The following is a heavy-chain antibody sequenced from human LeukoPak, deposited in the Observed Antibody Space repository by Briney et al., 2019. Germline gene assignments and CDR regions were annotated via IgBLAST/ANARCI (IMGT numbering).Heavy chain of an antibody. CDR2: TSYDGNSE. D-gene: IGHD2-2*02. V-gene: IGHV3-30*03. CDR1: GFTFSSFG. Sequence: AGGSLRLSCAASGFTFSSFGLHWVRKPPGKGREGVAVTSYDGNSEYYTDSVKGRFTISRDSSKNTLYLQMNSLRAEDTAVYYSARDRYNFFDYWGQGTLVTVSS. J-gene: IGHJ4*01. CDR3: ARDRYNFFDY.